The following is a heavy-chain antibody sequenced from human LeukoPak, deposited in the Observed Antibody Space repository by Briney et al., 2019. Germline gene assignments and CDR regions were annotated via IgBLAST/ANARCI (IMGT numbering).Heavy chain of an antibody. V-gene: IGHV1-69*01. Sequence: AVKVSCKASGGTFSSYAISWVRQAPGQGLEWMGGIIPIFGTANYAQKFQGRVTITADESTSTAYMELSSLRSAHTAVYYRARDYYDSTGYYNSWGQGTLVTVSP. J-gene: IGHJ4*02. CDR1: GGTFSSYA. CDR3: ARDYYDSTGYYNS. CDR2: IIPIFGTA. D-gene: IGHD3-22*01.